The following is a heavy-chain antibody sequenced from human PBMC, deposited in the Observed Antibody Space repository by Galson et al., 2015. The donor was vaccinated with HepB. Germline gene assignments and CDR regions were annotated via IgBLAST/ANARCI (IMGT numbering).Heavy chain of an antibody. CDR2: ISDSGIT. CDR3: ARGDGYNLY. D-gene: IGHD5-24*01. V-gene: IGHV4-59*08. CDR1: GASISSHY. J-gene: IGHJ4*02. Sequence: ETLSLTCTVSGASISSHYWSWIRQPPGTGLEWFGYISDSGITNYNPSLKSRVTISIDTSKNQFSLKLSSVTAADTAVYYCARGDGYNLYWGQGTPVTVSS.